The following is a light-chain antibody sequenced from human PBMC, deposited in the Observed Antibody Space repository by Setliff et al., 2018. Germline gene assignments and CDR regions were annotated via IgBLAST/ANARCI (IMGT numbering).Light chain of an antibody. CDR1: IADVGYLNY. V-gene: IGLV2-14*01. CDR2: EVA. Sequence: QSALTPPASVSGSPGQSITISCTGTIADVGYLNYVSWYQQHPGKAPKLIIYEVATRASGVSDRFSGSKSCSTASLTISGVQTEDEADYYCNSYTTSGIILFGGGTKVTVL. J-gene: IGLJ2*01. CDR3: NSYTTSGIIL.